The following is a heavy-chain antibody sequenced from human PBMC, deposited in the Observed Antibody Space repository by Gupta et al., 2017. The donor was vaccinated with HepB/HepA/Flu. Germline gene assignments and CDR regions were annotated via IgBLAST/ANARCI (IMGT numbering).Heavy chain of an antibody. J-gene: IGHJ3*02. CDR3: TTDPEPGAFDI. D-gene: IGHD1-14*01. CDR1: GFTFSNAW. Sequence: EVQLVESGGGLVKPGGSLRPSCAASGFTFSNAWMSWVRQAPGKGLEWVGRIKSKTDGGTTDYAAPVKGRFTISRDDSKNTLYLQMNSLKTEDTAVYYCTTDPEPGAFDIWGQGTMVTVSS. V-gene: IGHV3-15*01. CDR2: IKSKTDGGTT.